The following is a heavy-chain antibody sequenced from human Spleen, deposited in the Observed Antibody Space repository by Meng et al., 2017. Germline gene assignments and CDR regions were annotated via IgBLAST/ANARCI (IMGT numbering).Heavy chain of an antibody. Sequence: GESLKISCKASGYSFADNWIGWVRQMPGKGPELMGIIYPGDSDTRYSPSFQGQVTISADKSISTAYLQWSSLKASDTAMYYCARGGHGVQLWFLYWGQGTLVTVSS. J-gene: IGHJ4*02. CDR1: GYSFADNW. CDR3: ARGGHGVQLWFLY. V-gene: IGHV5-51*01. CDR2: IYPGDSDT. D-gene: IGHD5-18*01.